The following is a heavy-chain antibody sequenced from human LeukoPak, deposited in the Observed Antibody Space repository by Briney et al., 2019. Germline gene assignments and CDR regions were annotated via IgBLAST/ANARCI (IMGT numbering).Heavy chain of an antibody. D-gene: IGHD3-10*02. CDR1: GFNFDRYT. V-gene: IGHV3-43*01. J-gene: IGHJ4*02. CDR2: AGWAGGTT. Sequence: GGSLRLSCATSGFNFDRYTIHWVRQAPGKGLEWASLAGWAGGTTFYSDSVRGRFTISRDSGRKSVYLQMNSLTTDDTAFYFCAKELDTMFFDYWGQGALVTVSS. CDR3: AKELDTMFFDY.